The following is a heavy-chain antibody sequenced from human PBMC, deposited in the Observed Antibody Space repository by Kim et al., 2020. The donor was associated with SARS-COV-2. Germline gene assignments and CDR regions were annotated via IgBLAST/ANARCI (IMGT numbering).Heavy chain of an antibody. CDR3: ARQGPSITLDY. V-gene: IGHV5-51*01. Sequence: GESLKISCKISGYMFTSYWIGWVRQMPGKGLEWMGIINPHASDTRYSPSFQGQVTLSVDKSITTAYVQWSSLKASDTAIYYCARQGPSITLDYWGQGTLVTVSS. CDR2: INPHASDT. J-gene: IGHJ4*02. D-gene: IGHD3-3*02. CDR1: GYMFTSYW.